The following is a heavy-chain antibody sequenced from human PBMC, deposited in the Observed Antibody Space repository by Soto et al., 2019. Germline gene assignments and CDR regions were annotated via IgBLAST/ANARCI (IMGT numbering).Heavy chain of an antibody. Sequence: PGGSLRLSCTASGFTFGDYAMSWFRQAPGKGLEWVGFIRSKAYGGTTEYAASVKGRFTISRDDSKSIAYLQMNSLKTEDTAVYYCTRTHMVVVIAIMSGLMDGWGKGTTVTVSS. CDR2: IRSKAYGGTT. V-gene: IGHV3-49*03. D-gene: IGHD2-21*01. CDR1: GFTFGDYA. J-gene: IGHJ6*03. CDR3: TRTHMVVVIAIMSGLMDG.